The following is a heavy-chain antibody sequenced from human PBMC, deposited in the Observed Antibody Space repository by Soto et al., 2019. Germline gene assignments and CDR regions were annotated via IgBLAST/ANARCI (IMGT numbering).Heavy chain of an antibody. J-gene: IGHJ6*02. D-gene: IGHD1-26*01. CDR3: AKVSGIASHYYGMDV. CDR2: ISWDGGST. CDR1: GFTFDDYT. V-gene: IGHV3-43*01. Sequence: GGSLRLSCAASGFTFDDYTMHWVRQAPGKGLEWVSLISWDGGSTYYADSVKGRFTISRDNSKNSLYLQMNSLRTEDTALYYCAKVSGIASHYYGMDVWGQGTTVTVSS.